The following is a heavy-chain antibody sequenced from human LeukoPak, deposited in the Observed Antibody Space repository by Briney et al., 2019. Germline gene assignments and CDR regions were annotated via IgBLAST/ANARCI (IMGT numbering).Heavy chain of an antibody. CDR1: GFTFSSYE. CDR2: ISSSGSTI. Sequence: GGSLRLSYAASGFTFSSYEMNWVRQAPGKGLEWVSYISSSGSTIYYADSVKGRFTISRDNAKNSLYLQMNSLRAEDTAVYYCARDPGGAFDYWGQGTLVTVSS. J-gene: IGHJ4*02. D-gene: IGHD3-16*01. CDR3: ARDPGGAFDY. V-gene: IGHV3-48*03.